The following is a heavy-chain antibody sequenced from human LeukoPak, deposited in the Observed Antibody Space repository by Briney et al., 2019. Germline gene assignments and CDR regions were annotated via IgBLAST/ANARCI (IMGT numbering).Heavy chain of an antibody. D-gene: IGHD6-13*01. CDR2: FSGSGDST. CDR1: GFMFSNYA. V-gene: IGHV3-23*01. Sequence: GGSLRLSCAASGFMFSNYAMSCVRQAPGKGLEWVSAFSGSGDSTYYADSVKGRFTISRDNSKNTLSLQMNTPRAEDTAIYYCAKDSRSSTWYWDYYFDYWGQGTLVTLSS. CDR3: AKDSRSSTWYWDYYFDY. J-gene: IGHJ4*02.